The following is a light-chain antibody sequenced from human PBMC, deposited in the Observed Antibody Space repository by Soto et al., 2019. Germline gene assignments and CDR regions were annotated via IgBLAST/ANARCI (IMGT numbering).Light chain of an antibody. Sequence: QSVLTQPAFVSGSPGQSITISCTGTSSDVGGYNYVSWYQQHPGKAPKLMIYDVSNRPSGVSNRFSGSKSGNTASLTISGLEAEDEADYYCSSYTRTSTLVFGGGTKVTVL. CDR3: SSYTRTSTLV. V-gene: IGLV2-14*01. CDR1: SSDVGGYNY. J-gene: IGLJ2*01. CDR2: DVS.